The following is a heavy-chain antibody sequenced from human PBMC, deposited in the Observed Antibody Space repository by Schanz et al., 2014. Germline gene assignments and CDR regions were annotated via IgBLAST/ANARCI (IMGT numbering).Heavy chain of an antibody. Sequence: QVQLVQSGAEVKKPGASVRVSCKASGYTFTSYYMHWVRQAPGQGLEWMGIINPSGGSTSYAQKFQGRVTMTRDTSTSTVYMELSSLRSEDTAVYYCARKMKLGVYGGKGHDSLDIWGQGTMVTVSS. J-gene: IGHJ3*02. CDR2: INPSGGST. D-gene: IGHD4-17*01. CDR3: ARKMKLGVYGGKGHDSLDI. V-gene: IGHV1-46*01. CDR1: GYTFTSYY.